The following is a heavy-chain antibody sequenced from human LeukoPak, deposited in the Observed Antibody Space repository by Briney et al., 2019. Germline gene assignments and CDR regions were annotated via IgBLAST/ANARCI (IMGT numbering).Heavy chain of an antibody. CDR2: ISVRSNYI. CDR3: VRLRRNSDTSGFYYYYDF. D-gene: IGHD3-22*01. Sequence: GGSLRLSCLASGYTFSSYSINWVRQAPGKGLAWVSSISVRSNYIYYADSVRGRFRISRDDARDSLYLQMNSLRAEDTAVYYCVRLRRNSDTSGFYYYYDFWGQGTLVTVSS. CDR1: GYTFSSYS. J-gene: IGHJ4*02. V-gene: IGHV3-21*01.